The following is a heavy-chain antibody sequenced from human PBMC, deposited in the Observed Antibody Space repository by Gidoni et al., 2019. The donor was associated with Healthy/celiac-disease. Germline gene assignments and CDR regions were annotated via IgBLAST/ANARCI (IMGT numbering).Heavy chain of an antibody. J-gene: IGHJ4*02. CDR1: GGPFSSYA. CDR3: AREDLNYYGSGSYGGIFDY. CDR2: IIPIFGTA. V-gene: IGHV1-69*06. Sequence: QVQLVQSGAEVKKPGSSVKVSCKASGGPFSSYAISWVRQAPGQGLEWRGGIIPIFGTANYAQKFQGRVTITADKSTSTAYMELSSLRSEDTAVYYCAREDLNYYGSGSYGGIFDYWGQGTLVTVSS. D-gene: IGHD3-10*01.